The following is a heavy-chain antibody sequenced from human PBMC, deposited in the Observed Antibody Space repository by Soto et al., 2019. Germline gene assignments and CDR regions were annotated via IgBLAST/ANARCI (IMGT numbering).Heavy chain of an antibody. CDR1: GASINFYY. D-gene: IGHD3-10*01. CDR2: FSSSGST. V-gene: IGHV4-59*01. J-gene: IGHJ4*02. CDR3: ARGGGSPYHNHEFDF. Sequence: QVQLQELGPGLVKPSETLSLTCAVSGASINFYYWNWIRQPPGRGLEWVVSFSSSGSTNYNPSLESRVTISLDTSKNQFSLTLNSVTAADTAVYYCARGGGSPYHNHEFDFWGQGTLVTVSS.